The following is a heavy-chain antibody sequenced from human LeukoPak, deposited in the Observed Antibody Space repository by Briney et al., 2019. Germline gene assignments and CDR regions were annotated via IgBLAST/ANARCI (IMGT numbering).Heavy chain of an antibody. CDR1: GGSISSYY. Sequence: SETLSLTCTVSGGSISSYYWSWIRQPPGKGPEWIGYIYYSGSTNYNPSLKSRVTISVDTSKNQFSLKLSSVTAADTAVYYCARYSSSWSPNWFDPWGQGTLVTVSS. CDR2: IYYSGST. CDR3: ARYSSSWSPNWFDP. D-gene: IGHD6-13*01. V-gene: IGHV4-59*01. J-gene: IGHJ5*02.